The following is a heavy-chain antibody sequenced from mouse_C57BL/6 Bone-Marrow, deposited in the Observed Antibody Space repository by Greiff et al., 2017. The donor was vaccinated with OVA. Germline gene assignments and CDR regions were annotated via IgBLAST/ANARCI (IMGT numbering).Heavy chain of an antibody. CDR3: ARGYYGSSYYAMDY. V-gene: IGHV1-52*01. CDR2: IDPSDSAT. Sequence: VQLQQPGAELVRPGSSVKLSCKASGYTFTSYWMHWVKQRPIQGLEWIGNIDPSDSATHYNHKFKDKATLTVDKSSSTAYMQLSSLTSEDSAVYYCARGYYGSSYYAMDYWGQGTSVTVSS. D-gene: IGHD1-1*01. CDR1: GYTFTSYW. J-gene: IGHJ4*01.